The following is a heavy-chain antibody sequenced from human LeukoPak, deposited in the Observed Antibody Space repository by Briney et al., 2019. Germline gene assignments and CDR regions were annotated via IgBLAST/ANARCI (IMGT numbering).Heavy chain of an antibody. CDR1: GFTFSSYD. CDR2: IRYDGSNK. Sequence: GGSLRLSCAASGFTFSSYDMHWVRQAPGKGLEWVAFIRYDGSNKYYADSVKGRFTISRDNSKNTLYLQMNSLRAEDTAVYYCASLGVASGRYWGQGTLVTVSS. J-gene: IGHJ4*02. V-gene: IGHV3-30*02. CDR3: ASLGVASGRY. D-gene: IGHD2-15*01.